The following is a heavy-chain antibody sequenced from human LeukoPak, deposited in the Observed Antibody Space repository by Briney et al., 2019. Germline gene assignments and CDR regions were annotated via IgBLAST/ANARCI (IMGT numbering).Heavy chain of an antibody. CDR1: GFTFSRYS. D-gene: IGHD3-16*01. J-gene: IGHJ6*03. V-gene: IGHV3-21*06. CDR3: ARGGDHPTFLFQYMDV. Sequence: GGSLRLSCAASGFTFSRYSMNWVRQAPGKGLEGVASISTSSSYIYYADSVKGRFTISRDNAKNSLFLQMNSLRAEGTAVYYCARGGDHPTFLFQYMDVWGKGTTVTVSS. CDR2: ISTSSSYI.